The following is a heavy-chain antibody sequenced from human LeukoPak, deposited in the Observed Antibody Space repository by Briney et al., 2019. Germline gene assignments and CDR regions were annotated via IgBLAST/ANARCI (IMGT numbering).Heavy chain of an antibody. Sequence: ASVKDSCKASGYTFTGYYMHWVRQAPGQGLEWMGWINPNRGGTNYAHKVQGRVTKTRDTSISTAEMELSGLGSDDTAVYYCARDLGYMVSSGWRYFDYWGQGALGTVSA. CDR1: GYTFTGYY. V-gene: IGHV1-2*02. CDR3: ARDLGYMVSSGWRYFDY. D-gene: IGHD6-19*01. CDR2: INPNRGGT. J-gene: IGHJ4*02.